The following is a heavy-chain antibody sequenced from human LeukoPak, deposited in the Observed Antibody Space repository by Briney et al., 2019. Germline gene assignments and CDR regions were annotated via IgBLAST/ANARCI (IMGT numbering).Heavy chain of an antibody. Sequence: GGSLRLSCAASGFTFSSYSMNWIRQAPGKGLEWVSSISSSTSYIYYADSVKGRFTISKDNAKNSLYPQMNSLRAEDTAVYYCARAGGSTVSHSDYWGQGTLVTVSS. CDR2: ISSSTSYI. V-gene: IGHV3-21*01. D-gene: IGHD4-17*01. CDR1: GFTFSSYS. J-gene: IGHJ4*02. CDR3: ARAGGSTVSHSDY.